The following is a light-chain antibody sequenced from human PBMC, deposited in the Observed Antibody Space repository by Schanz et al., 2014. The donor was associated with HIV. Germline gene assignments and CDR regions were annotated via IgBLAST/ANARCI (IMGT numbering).Light chain of an antibody. CDR3: QQYDVYPWT. CDR1: QTISNY. J-gene: IGKJ1*01. Sequence: AIRLTQSPSSLSASTGDRVTITCRASQTISNYLAWYQQKPGKAPKLLIYAASTLQSGVPSRFSGSGSETDFTLTISCLQSEDFAIYYCQQYDVYPWTFGQGTKVEIK. V-gene: IGKV1-8*01. CDR2: AAS.